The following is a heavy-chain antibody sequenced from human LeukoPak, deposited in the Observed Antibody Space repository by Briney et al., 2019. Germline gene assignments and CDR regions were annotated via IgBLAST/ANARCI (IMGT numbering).Heavy chain of an antibody. CDR3: AQMRCGVYSNASDI. V-gene: IGHV4-34*01. D-gene: IGHD6-13*01. Sequence: PSETLSLTCAVYGGSFSGYYWTWIRQPPGKGLEWIGEIYHSGSTDYNPSLKSRVTISVDTSKNQFSLKLSSVTAADTAVYYCAQMRCGVYSNASDIWGQGTMVTISS. CDR2: IYHSGST. J-gene: IGHJ3*02. CDR1: GGSFSGYY.